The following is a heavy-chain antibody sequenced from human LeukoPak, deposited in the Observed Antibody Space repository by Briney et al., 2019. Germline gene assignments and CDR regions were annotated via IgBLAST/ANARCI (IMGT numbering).Heavy chain of an antibody. Sequence: SETLSLTCAVSGGSISSHYWSWIRQPPGKGLEWIGYIYYSGITNYNPSLKSRVTMSVDTSRNQFSLRLNSVTAADTAVYYCARRLAVTGRYYFDYWGQGSLVTVSS. CDR1: GGSISSHY. D-gene: IGHD4-11*01. CDR3: ARRLAVTGRYYFDY. CDR2: IYYSGIT. V-gene: IGHV4-59*11. J-gene: IGHJ4*02.